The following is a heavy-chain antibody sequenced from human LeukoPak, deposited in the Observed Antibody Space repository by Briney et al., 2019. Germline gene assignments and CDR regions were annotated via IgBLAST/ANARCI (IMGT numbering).Heavy chain of an antibody. J-gene: IGHJ6*02. Sequence: TLSLTCTVSGGSISSYYWSWIRQPPGKALEWLARIDWDDDKYYSTSLKTRLTISKDTSKNQVVLTMTNMDPVDTATYYCARGMTHVYYYGMDVWGQGTTVTVSS. V-gene: IGHV2-70*11. CDR3: ARGMTHVYYYGMDV. CDR2: IDWDDDK. D-gene: IGHD2-21*02. CDR1: GGSISSYYW.